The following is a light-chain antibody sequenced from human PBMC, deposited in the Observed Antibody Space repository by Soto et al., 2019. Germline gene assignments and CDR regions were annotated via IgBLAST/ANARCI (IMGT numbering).Light chain of an antibody. CDR3: SSHNTIGTLQV. CDR2: SNN. V-gene: IGLV1-44*01. CDR1: SSNIGSNT. J-gene: IGLJ1*01. Sequence: QSALTQPPSVSGTRGQRVTISCSGSSSNIGSNTANWYQHLPGTAPKVLIYSNNRRPSGVPDRFSGSKSGTSASLAISGLQSEDEADYYCSSHNTIGTLQVFGPGTKVTVL.